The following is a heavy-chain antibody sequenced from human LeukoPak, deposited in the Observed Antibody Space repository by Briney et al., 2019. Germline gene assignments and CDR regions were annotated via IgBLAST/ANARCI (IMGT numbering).Heavy chain of an antibody. CDR3: ARGPRRSGSCYSNYYYGMDV. CDR1: GGSFSGYY. D-gene: IGHD3-10*01. V-gene: IGHV4-34*01. CDR2: INHSGST. J-gene: IGHJ6*02. Sequence: SETLSLTCAVYGGSFSGYYWSWIRQPPGKGLEWIGEINHSGSTNYNPSLKSRVTISVDTSRNQFSLKLSSVTAADTAVYYCARGPRRSGSCYSNYYYGMDVWGQGTTVTVSS.